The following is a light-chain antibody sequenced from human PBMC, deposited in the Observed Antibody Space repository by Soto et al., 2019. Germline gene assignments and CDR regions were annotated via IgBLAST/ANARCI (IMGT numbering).Light chain of an antibody. Sequence: EIVLTQSPGTLSLSPGERATLSCRASQSVSSNYLAWYQQKPGQAPRLLIYGASSRATGIPDRFSGSGSGTAFTLTLSKLGPEDFAVYYCQQYGSSPLFTFGGGTKVEIK. J-gene: IGKJ4*01. V-gene: IGKV3-20*01. CDR2: GAS. CDR3: QQYGSSPLFT. CDR1: QSVSSNY.